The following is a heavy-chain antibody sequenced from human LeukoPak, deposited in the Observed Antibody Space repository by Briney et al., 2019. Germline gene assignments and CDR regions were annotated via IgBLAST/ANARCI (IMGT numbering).Heavy chain of an antibody. CDR1: GFTFGSYW. CDR2: IKQDGSEK. CDR3: ARVPYCSSTSCYAIFDY. Sequence: GGSLRLSCAASGFTFGSYWMSWVGQAPGKGLEWVANIKQDGSEKYYVDSVKGRFTISRDDAKNSLYLQMNSLRAEDTAVYYCARVPYCSSTSCYAIFDYWGQGALVTVSS. J-gene: IGHJ4*02. D-gene: IGHD2-2*01. V-gene: IGHV3-7*05.